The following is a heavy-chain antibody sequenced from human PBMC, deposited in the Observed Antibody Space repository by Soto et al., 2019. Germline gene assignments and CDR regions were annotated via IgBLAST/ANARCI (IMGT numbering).Heavy chain of an antibody. D-gene: IGHD3-10*02. CDR2: IYHGDSDT. CDR3: ARCSGSYYYYYYGMDV. CDR1: GYSFTSYW. Sequence: AESLKISCKGSGYSFTSYWIGWVRQMPGKRLEWMGIIYHGDSDTRYSPSFQSQVTISADKSISTAYLQWSSLKASDTAMYYCARCSGSYYYYYYGMDVWGQGTTVTVSS. V-gene: IGHV5-51*01. J-gene: IGHJ6*02.